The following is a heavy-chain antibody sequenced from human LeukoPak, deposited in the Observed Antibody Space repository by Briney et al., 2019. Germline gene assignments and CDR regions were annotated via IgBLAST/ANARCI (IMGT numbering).Heavy chain of an antibody. V-gene: IGHV3-48*02. CDR3: ARDRAWASDI. CDR2: ISGRGRTI. Sequence: PGGSLRLSCAASGFXFSSYNINWVRQAPGKGLEWASYISGRGRTIDYADSVRGRFTISRDNAKDSLYLQMNSLRDEDTAVYYCARDRAWASDIWGQGTMVTVSS. CDR1: GFXFSSYN. J-gene: IGHJ3*02. D-gene: IGHD3-10*01.